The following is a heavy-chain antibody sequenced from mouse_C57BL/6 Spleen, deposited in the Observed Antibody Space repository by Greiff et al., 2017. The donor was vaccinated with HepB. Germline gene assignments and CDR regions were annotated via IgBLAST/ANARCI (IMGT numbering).Heavy chain of an antibody. CDR1: GFTFISYA. V-gene: IGHV5-4*03. Sequence: DVMLVESGGGFVKPGGSLKLSCAASGFTFISYAMSWVRQTPEKGLEWVATISDGGSYTCYPGTVKGRFTISRDNAKNNLYLQMSHLKSEDTGMYYCARGRVGPHYAMDYRGQGTSLTVSS. D-gene: IGHD1-1*01. CDR2: ISDGGSYT. CDR3: ARGRVGPHYAMDY. J-gene: IGHJ4*01.